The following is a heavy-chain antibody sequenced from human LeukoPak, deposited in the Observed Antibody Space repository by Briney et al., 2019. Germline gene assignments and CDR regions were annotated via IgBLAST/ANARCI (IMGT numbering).Heavy chain of an antibody. J-gene: IGHJ5*02. CDR2: IYYSGST. CDR1: GGSTSSYF. Sequence: SETLSLTCTVSGGSTSSYFWTWIRQPPGKGLEWIGYIYYSGSTNYNPSLKSRVTISVDTSKNQFSLKLGSVTAADTAVYYCARLTSLSYSSSWYWGDWFDPWGQGTLVTVSS. D-gene: IGHD6-13*01. V-gene: IGHV4-59*01. CDR3: ARLTSLSYSSSWYWGDWFDP.